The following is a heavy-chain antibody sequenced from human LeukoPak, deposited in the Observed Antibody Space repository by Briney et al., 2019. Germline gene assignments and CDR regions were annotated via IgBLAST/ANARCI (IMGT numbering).Heavy chain of an antibody. CDR1: GFTSSSYW. CDR2: IKQDGSEK. Sequence: PGGSLRLSCAASGFTSSSYWMSWVRQAPGKGLEWVANIKQDGSEKYYVDSVKGRFTISRDNAKNSLYLQMNSLRAEDTAVYYCARVGSRLIYLMGDWFDPWGQGTLVTVSS. V-gene: IGHV3-7*01. D-gene: IGHD2-8*01. J-gene: IGHJ5*02. CDR3: ARVGSRLIYLMGDWFDP.